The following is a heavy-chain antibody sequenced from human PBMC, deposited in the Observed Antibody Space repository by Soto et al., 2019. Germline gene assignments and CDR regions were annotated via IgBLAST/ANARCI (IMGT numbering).Heavy chain of an antibody. CDR3: ARDSGYRTRWNRFDP. CDR1: IFTFISYA. CDR2: LSYAGSNK. J-gene: IGHJ5*02. V-gene: IGHV3-30-3*01. D-gene: IGHD6-13*01. Sequence: GGSLRLSCATSIFTFISYAIHSLPQAPGKGLEWVAVLSYAGSNKYYADSVMGRFTISRDTSKNTLYLRMNSLSAEDTAVYYPARDSGYRTRWNRFDPWGQGTLVTV.